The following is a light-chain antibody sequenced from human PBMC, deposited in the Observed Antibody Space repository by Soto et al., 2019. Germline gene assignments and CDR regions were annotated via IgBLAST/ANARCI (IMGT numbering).Light chain of an antibody. V-gene: IGKV1-5*01. J-gene: IGKJ5*01. CDR3: HSRA. CDR2: DAS. Sequence: DIQLTQTPSTLSASVGHEVTFTCRASQTISRWLAWYQQKPGRAPKLLIYDASTLESGVPSRFSGSGSETEFTLTISRLQPDDFATYFCHSRAFGQGTRLEIK. CDR1: QTISRW.